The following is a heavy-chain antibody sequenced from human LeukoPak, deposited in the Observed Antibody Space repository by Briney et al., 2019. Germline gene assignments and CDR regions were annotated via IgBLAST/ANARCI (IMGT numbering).Heavy chain of an antibody. CDR2: INPNSGGT. D-gene: IGHD2-2*01. CDR1: GYTFTGYY. J-gene: IGHJ6*03. Sequence: ASVTVSCKASGYTFTGYYMHWVRQAPGQGLEWMGWINPNSGGTNYAQKFQGRVTMTRDTSISTAYMELSRLRSDDTAVYYCARAHCSSTSCYHRLDYYYYYMDVWGKGTTVTVSS. CDR3: ARAHCSSTSCYHRLDYYYYYMDV. V-gene: IGHV1-2*02.